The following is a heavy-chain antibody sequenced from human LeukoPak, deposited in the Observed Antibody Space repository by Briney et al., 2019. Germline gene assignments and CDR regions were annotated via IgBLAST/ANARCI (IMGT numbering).Heavy chain of an antibody. CDR1: GFTFSNAW. Sequence: PGGSLRLSCAASGFTFSNAWMNWVRQAPGKGLEWVGRIKSKTDGGTTDYAAPVKGRFTISRDDSKNTLYLQMNSLKTEDTAVYYCTTDHVEYSYGSGYFYYYGMDVWGQGTTVTVSS. V-gene: IGHV3-15*07. CDR2: IKSKTDGGTT. J-gene: IGHJ6*02. D-gene: IGHD5-18*01. CDR3: TTDHVEYSYGSGYFYYYGMDV.